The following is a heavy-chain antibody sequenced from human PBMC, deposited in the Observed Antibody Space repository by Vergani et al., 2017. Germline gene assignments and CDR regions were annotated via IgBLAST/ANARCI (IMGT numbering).Heavy chain of an antibody. Sequence: QLQLQESGPGLVKPSATLSLTCSVSGASIRSSNYYWGWIRQPPGKGLEWIASIYYSGSTYYNPSLKSRITISVAKSKNQSSLKLSSVTAADTAVYFCARHSTVEWLVKLGWIDPWGQGILVTVSS. J-gene: IGHJ5*02. CDR2: IYYSGST. V-gene: IGHV4-39*01. CDR3: ARHSTVEWLVKLGWIDP. CDR1: GASIRSSNYY. D-gene: IGHD6-19*01.